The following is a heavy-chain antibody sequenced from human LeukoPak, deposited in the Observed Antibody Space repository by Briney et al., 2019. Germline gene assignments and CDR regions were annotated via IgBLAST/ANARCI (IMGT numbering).Heavy chain of an antibody. Sequence: GASVNVSCKASGGTFSSYAISWVRQAPGQGLEWMGGIIPIFGTAHYAQKFQGRVTITADEYTSTGYMELSSLRSEDTAVYYCARGKMVRGFRPFDYWGQGTLVTVSS. V-gene: IGHV1-69*13. CDR2: IIPIFGTA. CDR3: ARGKMVRGFRPFDY. CDR1: GGTFSSYA. J-gene: IGHJ4*02. D-gene: IGHD3-10*01.